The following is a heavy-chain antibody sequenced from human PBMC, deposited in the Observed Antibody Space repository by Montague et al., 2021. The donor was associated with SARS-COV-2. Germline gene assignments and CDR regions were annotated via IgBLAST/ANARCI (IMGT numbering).Heavy chain of an antibody. Sequence: TLSLTCTVSGGSISSGSYYWSWIRQPAGKGLEWIGRIYTSGSTNYKPSLKSRVTISVDTSKNQFSLRLSSVTAADTAVYYCARVGVGTMVRGVIPAYYYCGMDVWGQGTTVTVSS. V-gene: IGHV4-61*02. J-gene: IGHJ6*02. CDR3: ARVGVGTMVRGVIPAYYYCGMDV. CDR1: GGSISSGSYY. D-gene: IGHD3-10*01. CDR2: IYTSGST.